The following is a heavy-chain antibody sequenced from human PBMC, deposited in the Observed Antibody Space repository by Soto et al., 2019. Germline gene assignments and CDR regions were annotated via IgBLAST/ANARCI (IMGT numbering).Heavy chain of an antibody. CDR2: IYYSVST. D-gene: IGHD2-21*02. Sequence: PSETLSLTCTVSGGSISSGGYYWSWIRQHPGKGLEWIGYIYYSVSTYYNPSLKSRVTISVDTSKNQFSLKLSSVTAADTAVYYCARGPCGGDSYPPESWGQGTLVTVSS. CDR3: ARGPCGGDSYPPES. J-gene: IGHJ5*02. CDR1: GGSISSGGYY. V-gene: IGHV4-31*03.